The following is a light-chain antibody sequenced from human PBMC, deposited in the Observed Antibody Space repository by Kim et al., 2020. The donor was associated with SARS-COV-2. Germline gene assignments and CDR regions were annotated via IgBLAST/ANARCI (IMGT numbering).Light chain of an antibody. CDR1: SGHSSYA. Sequence: GASVKLTCTLSSGHSSYAIAWHQQQPEKGPWYLMRLNSDGSHSKGDGIPDRFSGSSSGAARYLTISSRQSEDEADYYCQTWGTGIGFGGGTQLTVL. CDR2: LNSDGSH. CDR3: QTWGTGIG. J-gene: IGLJ3*02. V-gene: IGLV4-69*01.